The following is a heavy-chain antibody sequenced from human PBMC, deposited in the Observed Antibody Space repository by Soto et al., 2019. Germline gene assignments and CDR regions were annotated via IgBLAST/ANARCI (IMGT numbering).Heavy chain of an antibody. CDR3: ARQKLGYCSGGSCYPRIYYGMDV. CDR1: GGSISSYY. D-gene: IGHD2-15*01. J-gene: IGHJ6*02. V-gene: IGHV4-59*01. CDR2: IYSSGST. Sequence: SETLSLTCTVSGGSISSYYWSWIRQPPGKGLEWIGYIYSSGSTNYNPSLKSRVTISVDTSKNQFSLKLSSVTAADTAVYYCARQKLGYCSGGSCYPRIYYGMDVWGQGTTVTVSS.